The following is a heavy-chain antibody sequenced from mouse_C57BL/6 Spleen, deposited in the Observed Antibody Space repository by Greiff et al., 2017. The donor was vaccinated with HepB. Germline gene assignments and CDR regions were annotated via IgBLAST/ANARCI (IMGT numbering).Heavy chain of an antibody. Sequence: EVQLQQSGPELVEPGASVKISCKASGYTFTDYYMNWVKQSHGKSLEWIGDINPNNGGTSYNQKFKGKATLTVDKSSSTAYMELRSLTSEDSAVYYCAREGTYSYAMDYWGQGTSVTVSS. J-gene: IGHJ4*01. CDR2: INPNNGGT. V-gene: IGHV1-26*01. CDR1: GYTFTDYY. CDR3: AREGTYSYAMDY.